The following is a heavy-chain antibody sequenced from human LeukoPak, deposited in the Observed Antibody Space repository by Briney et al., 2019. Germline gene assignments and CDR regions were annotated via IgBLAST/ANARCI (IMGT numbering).Heavy chain of an antibody. J-gene: IGHJ4*02. CDR1: GFTFSSYG. Sequence: PGGSLRLSCAASGFTFSSYGMSWVRQAPGKGLGWVSAISGSGGSTYCADSVKGRFTISRDNSKNTVHLQMDSLRAEDSAVYYCAKNAGYSYGLYYFDYWGQGTLVTVSS. CDR2: ISGSGGST. D-gene: IGHD5-18*01. CDR3: AKNAGYSYGLYYFDY. V-gene: IGHV3-23*01.